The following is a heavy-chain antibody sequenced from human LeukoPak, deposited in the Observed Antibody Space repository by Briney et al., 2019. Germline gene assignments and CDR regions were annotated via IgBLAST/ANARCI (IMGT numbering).Heavy chain of an antibody. Sequence: SETLSLTCAVSDDSFSSHCWTWIRQSPGKGLEWIGYISYIGSTNYNPSLKSRVTISIDTSKNQFSLKLTSVTAADTAVYYCARDLVTVTKGFDIWGQGTMVSVSS. CDR1: DDSFSSHC. J-gene: IGHJ3*02. D-gene: IGHD4-17*01. CDR3: ARDLVTVTKGFDI. CDR2: ISYIGST. V-gene: IGHV4-59*11.